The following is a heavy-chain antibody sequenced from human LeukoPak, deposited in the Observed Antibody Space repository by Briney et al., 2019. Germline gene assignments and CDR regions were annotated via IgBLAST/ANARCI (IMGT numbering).Heavy chain of an antibody. CDR1: GYTFTSYG. J-gene: IGHJ5*02. Sequence: ASVKVSCKASGYTFTSYGISWVRQAPGQGLEWMGWISAYNGNTNYAQKLQGRVTMTTDTSTSTAYMELRSLRSDDTAVYYCARDCGSWSGYYTPWCWFDPWGQGTLVTVSS. CDR3: ARDCGSWSGYYTPWCWFDP. V-gene: IGHV1-18*01. D-gene: IGHD3-3*01. CDR2: ISAYNGNT.